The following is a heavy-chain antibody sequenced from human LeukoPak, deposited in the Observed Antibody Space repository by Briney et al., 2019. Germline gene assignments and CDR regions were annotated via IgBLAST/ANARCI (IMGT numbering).Heavy chain of an antibody. J-gene: IGHJ5*02. CDR1: GYTFTGYY. V-gene: IGHV1-2*02. CDR3: ARGSYSSSWYKFDP. Sequence: VASVKVSCKASGYTFTGYYMHWVRQAPGQGLEWMGWINPNSGGTNYAQKFQGRVTMTRDTSISTAYMELSRLRSDDTAVCYCARGSYSSSWYKFDPWGQGTLVTVSS. CDR2: INPNSGGT. D-gene: IGHD6-13*01.